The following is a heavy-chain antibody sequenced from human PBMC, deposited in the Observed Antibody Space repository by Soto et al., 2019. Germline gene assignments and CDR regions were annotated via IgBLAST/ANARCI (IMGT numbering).Heavy chain of an antibody. J-gene: IGHJ4*02. CDR2: IFYSGST. V-gene: IGHV4-59*01. D-gene: IGHD6-19*01. CDR3: ARDKPSTAVAGNIDY. CDR1: GGSISSYY. Sequence: SETLSLTCTVSGGSISSYYWGWIRQPPGKGLEWIGYIFYSGSTSYNPSLESRVTISVDTSKNQFSLKVNSVTAADTAVYYCARDKPSTAVAGNIDYWGQGTLVTVSS.